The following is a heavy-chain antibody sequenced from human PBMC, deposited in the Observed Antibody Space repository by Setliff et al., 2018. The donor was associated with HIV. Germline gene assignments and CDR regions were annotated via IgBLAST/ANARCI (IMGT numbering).Heavy chain of an antibody. J-gene: IGHJ3*01. CDR1: GASISGYF. CDR2: INYSGET. Sequence: SETLSLTCTVSGASISGYFWTWMRQVPGKGLEWLGYINYSGETNYNPSLRRRVTISIDTSTNQFSLKIDSMTASDTAIYYCARHAAATISSVWYAYAAFDVWGQGTGVTV. D-gene: IGHD3-22*01. V-gene: IGHV4-59*08. CDR3: ARHAAATISSVWYAYAAFDV.